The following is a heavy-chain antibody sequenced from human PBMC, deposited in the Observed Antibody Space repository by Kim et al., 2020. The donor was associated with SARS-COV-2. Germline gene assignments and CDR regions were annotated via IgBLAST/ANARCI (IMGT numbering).Heavy chain of an antibody. CDR3: ARVRIGYYYAYMDV. J-gene: IGHJ6*03. V-gene: IGHV3-7*01. CDR1: GFTVSSNY. Sequence: GGSLRLSCAASGFTVSSNYMSWVRQAPGKGLEWVGNIRQDGSEKYYVDSVKGRFTISRDNAKNSLYLQMNSLRVEDTAVYYCARVRIGYYYAYMDVWGKGTTVTVSS. CDR2: IRQDGSEK.